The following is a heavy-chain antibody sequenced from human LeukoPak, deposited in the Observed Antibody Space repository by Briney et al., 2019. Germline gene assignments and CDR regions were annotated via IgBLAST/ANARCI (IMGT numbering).Heavy chain of an antibody. CDR3: ARAMSIAARLRTIFDY. V-gene: IGHV4-38-2*02. Sequence: SETLSLTCTVSGYSISTGYYWDWIRQPPGKGLEWIGTFYHGGSTYYNPSLKSRVTISVDTSKNQFSLNLTTVTAADTAVYYCARAMSIAARLRTIFDYWGQGTLVTVSS. CDR1: GYSISTGYY. CDR2: FYHGGST. D-gene: IGHD6-6*01. J-gene: IGHJ4*02.